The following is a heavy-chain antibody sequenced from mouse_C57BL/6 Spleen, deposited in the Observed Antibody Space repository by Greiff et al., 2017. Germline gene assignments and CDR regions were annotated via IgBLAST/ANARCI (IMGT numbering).Heavy chain of an antibody. Sequence: QVHVKQSGAELVKPGASVKISCKASGYAFSSYWMNWVKQRPGKGLEWIGQIYPGDGDTNYNGKFKGKATLTADKSSSTAYMQLSRLTSEDSAVYFCERYGNYYLDCWGQGTTLTVSS. V-gene: IGHV1-80*01. CDR3: ERYGNYYLDC. CDR1: GYAFSSYW. J-gene: IGHJ2*01. CDR2: IYPGDGDT. D-gene: IGHD1-1*01.